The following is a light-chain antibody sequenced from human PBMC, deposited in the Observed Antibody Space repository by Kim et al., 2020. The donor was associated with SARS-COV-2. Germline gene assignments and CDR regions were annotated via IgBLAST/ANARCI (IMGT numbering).Light chain of an antibody. CDR1: SGAGTSGTL. J-gene: IGLJ3*02. CDR2: DTD. Sequence: RTSTLRLGARSGAGTSGTLPYWLRQKPGQAPRTLIHDTDNKHSWTPARCSGSLLGGKAALTLSGAQPEDEAEYYCLLSYTGGRVFGGGTKVTVL. V-gene: IGLV7-46*01. CDR3: LLSYTGGRV.